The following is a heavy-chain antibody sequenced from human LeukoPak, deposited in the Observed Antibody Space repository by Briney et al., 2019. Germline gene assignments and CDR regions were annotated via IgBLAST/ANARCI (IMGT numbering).Heavy chain of an antibody. CDR2: INDNGRNT. CDR3: VKGSMAASGDMLSSSFDY. J-gene: IGHJ4*02. Sequence: GGSLRLSCSASGFTFSAYALHWVRQAPGKGLEYVSTINDNGRNTYYVDSVKGRFTISRDNSRNTLSLQMSSLRLEDTAVYYCVKGSMAASGDMLSSSFDYWGQGTLVTVSS. CDR1: GFTFSAYA. D-gene: IGHD6-13*01. V-gene: IGHV3-64D*06.